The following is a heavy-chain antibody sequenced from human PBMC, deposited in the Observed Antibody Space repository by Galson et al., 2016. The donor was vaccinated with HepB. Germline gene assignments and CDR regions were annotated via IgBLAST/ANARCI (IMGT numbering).Heavy chain of an antibody. J-gene: IGHJ4*02. CDR2: ISGSGGTT. Sequence: SLRLSCAASGFIFTNYAMTWVRQAPGKGLEWVSSISGSGGTTLYADSVKGRFTVSRDNSRNTLWLQMNGLRAEDTAIYYCAKDSILDDWGQGILVTVSS. CDR1: GFIFTNYA. CDR3: AKDSILDD. D-gene: IGHD3-3*01. V-gene: IGHV3-23*01.